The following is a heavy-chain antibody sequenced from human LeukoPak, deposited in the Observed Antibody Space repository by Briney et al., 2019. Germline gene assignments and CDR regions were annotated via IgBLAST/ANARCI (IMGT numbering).Heavy chain of an antibody. CDR3: ARAVYYYDSSGYLPFDY. V-gene: IGHV1-69*13. CDR2: IIPIFGTA. J-gene: IGHJ4*02. D-gene: IGHD3-22*01. Sequence: ASVKVSCKASGGTFSSYAISWVRQAPGQGLEWMGGIIPIFGTANYAQKFQGRVTITADESTSTAYMELSSLRSDDTAVYYCARAVYYYDSSGYLPFDYWGQGTLVTVSS. CDR1: GGTFSSYA.